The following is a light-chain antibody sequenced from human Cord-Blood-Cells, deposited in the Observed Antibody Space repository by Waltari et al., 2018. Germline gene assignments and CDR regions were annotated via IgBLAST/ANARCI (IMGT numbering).Light chain of an antibody. J-gene: IGLJ3*02. Sequence: SYELTQPPSVSVSPGQTASITCSGDKLGDKYACWYQQKPGQSPVLVIYQDSKRPSGITERFSGSNSGNTATLTISGTQAMDEADYYRQAWDSSTAVFGGGTKLTVL. V-gene: IGLV3-1*01. CDR2: QDS. CDR3: QAWDSSTAV. CDR1: KLGDKY.